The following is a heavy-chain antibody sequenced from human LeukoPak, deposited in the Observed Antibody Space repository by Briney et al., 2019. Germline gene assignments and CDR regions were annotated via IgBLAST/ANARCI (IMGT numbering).Heavy chain of an antibody. D-gene: IGHD3-16*01. Sequence: GGSLRLSCAASGFTFSSYAMSWVCQAPGKGLEWVSAISGSGGSTYYADSVKGRFTISRDNSKNTLYLQMNSLRAEDTAVYYCADLGAAAHNWFDPWGQGTLVTVSS. CDR2: ISGSGGST. J-gene: IGHJ5*02. CDR1: GFTFSSYA. V-gene: IGHV3-23*01. CDR3: ADLGAAAHNWFDP.